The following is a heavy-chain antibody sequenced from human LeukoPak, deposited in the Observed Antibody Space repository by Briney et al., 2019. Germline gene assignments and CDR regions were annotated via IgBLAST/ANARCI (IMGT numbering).Heavy chain of an antibody. V-gene: IGHV4-59*01. D-gene: IGHD3-22*01. J-gene: IGHJ5*02. CDR2: IYYTGST. CDR1: GGSISGYY. Sequence: SETLSLTCTVSGGSISGYYWSWIRQPPGEGLEWIGYIYYTGSTTYNPSLKSRVTISVDTSKNQFSLKLSSVTAADTAVYYCTRGTMMVGPWGQGTLVTVSS. CDR3: TRGTMMVGP.